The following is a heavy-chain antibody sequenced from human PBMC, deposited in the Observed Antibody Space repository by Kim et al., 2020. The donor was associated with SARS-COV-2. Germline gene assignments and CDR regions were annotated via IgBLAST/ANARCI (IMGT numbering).Heavy chain of an antibody. J-gene: IGHJ4*02. V-gene: IGHV4-39*01. CDR2: T. D-gene: IGHD6-13*01. Sequence: TYYNPSLESRVTLSGETSKNQCARKLSSVTAADTSVFCCARHLTGSSWFDYWGQGTLVTVSS. CDR3: ARHLTGSSWFDY.